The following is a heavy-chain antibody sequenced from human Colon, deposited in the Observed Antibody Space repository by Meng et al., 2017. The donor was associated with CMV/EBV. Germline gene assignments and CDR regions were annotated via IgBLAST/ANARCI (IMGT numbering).Heavy chain of an antibody. CDR1: GFTVSSNY. CDR2: IYSGGST. Sequence: ESRKISGAASGFTVSSNYMSWVRQAPGRGLEWVSLIYSGGSTYYADSVKGRFTISRDNSKNTLYLQMNSLRAEDTAVYYCARVGTGGRAFDIWGQGTMVTVSS. CDR3: ARVGTGGRAFDI. J-gene: IGHJ3*02. D-gene: IGHD5-18*01. V-gene: IGHV3-53*01.